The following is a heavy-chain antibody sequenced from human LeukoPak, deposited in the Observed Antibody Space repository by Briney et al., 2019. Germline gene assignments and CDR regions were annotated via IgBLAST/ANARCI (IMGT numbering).Heavy chain of an antibody. CDR1: GFTFSSCA. Sequence: GGSLRLSCAASGFTFSSCAMSWVRQAPGKGLLWVSRINPDGSDPTYADSVKGRFTISRDNAKNTLYLQMNSLRAEDSAVYFCAGLPDPGWGQGTLVTVSS. J-gene: IGHJ4*02. CDR3: AGLPDPG. CDR2: INPDGSDP. V-gene: IGHV3-74*03.